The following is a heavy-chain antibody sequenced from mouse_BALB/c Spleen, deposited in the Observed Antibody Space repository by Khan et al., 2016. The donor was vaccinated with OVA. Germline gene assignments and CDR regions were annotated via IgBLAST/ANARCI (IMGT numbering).Heavy chain of an antibody. CDR2: ISDGGTYT. D-gene: IGHD2-1*01. Sequence: EVELVESGGGLVKPGGSLKLSCAASGFSFSDYYMYWVRQTPEKRLEWVSTISDGGTYTYYIDSVKGRFTISRDNAKNNLYLQMSSLKSEDTAMYYGARGHYGNPFAYWGQGTLVTVSA. V-gene: IGHV5-4*02. CDR1: GFSFSDYY. CDR3: ARGHYGNPFAY. J-gene: IGHJ3*01.